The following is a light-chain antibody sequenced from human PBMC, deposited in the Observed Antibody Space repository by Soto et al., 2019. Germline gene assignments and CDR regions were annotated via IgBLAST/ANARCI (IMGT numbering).Light chain of an antibody. Sequence: QSVLTQPRSVSGSPGQSVTISCTGTSGDVGYYNYVSWYQQHPGKAPKVMIYDVTERPSGVPDRFSGSKSGNTASLTISGLQAEDEADYYCCSYAGTPRYVLGTGTKVPS. CDR1: SGDVGYYNY. J-gene: IGLJ1*01. CDR2: DVT. V-gene: IGLV2-11*01. CDR3: CSYAGTPRYV.